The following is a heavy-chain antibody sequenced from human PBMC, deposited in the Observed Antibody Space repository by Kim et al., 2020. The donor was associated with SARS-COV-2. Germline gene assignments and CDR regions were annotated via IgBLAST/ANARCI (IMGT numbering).Heavy chain of an antibody. CDR1: GFTFSSYS. Sequence: GGSLRLSCAASGFTFSSYSMNWVRQAPGKGLEWVSSISSSSSYIYYADSVKGRFTISRDNAKNSLYLQMNSLRAEDTAVYYCASPGRYCSSTSCYSYYYYGMDVWGQGTTVTVS. D-gene: IGHD2-2*02. V-gene: IGHV3-21*01. CDR3: ASPGRYCSSTSCYSYYYYGMDV. CDR2: ISSSSSYI. J-gene: IGHJ6*02.